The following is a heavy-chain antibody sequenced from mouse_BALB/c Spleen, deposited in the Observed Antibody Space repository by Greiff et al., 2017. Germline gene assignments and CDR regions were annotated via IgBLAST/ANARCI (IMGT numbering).Heavy chain of an antibody. V-gene: IGHV2-6-7*01. CDR3: ARDDGNSAMDY. J-gene: IGHJ4*01. CDR1: GFSLTGYG. D-gene: IGHD2-3*01. CDR2: IWGDGST. Sequence: VQREESGPGLVAPSQSLSITCTVSGFSLTGYGVNWVRQPPGKGLEWLGMIWGDGSTDYNSALISRLSISKDNSKSQVFLKMNSLQTDDTASYYCARDDGNSAMDYWGQGTSVTVSS.